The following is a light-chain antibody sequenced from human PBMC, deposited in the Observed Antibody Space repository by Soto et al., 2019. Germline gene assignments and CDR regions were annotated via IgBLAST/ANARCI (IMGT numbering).Light chain of an antibody. CDR3: SSYAGSNYWV. Sequence: QSALTQPPSASGSPGQSVTISCTGTSSDVGGYNYVSWYQQHPGKAPKLMIYEVSKRPSGVPDRFSGSKSGNTASLTVSGLQAEYEADYYCSSYAGSNYWVFGGGTKLTVL. CDR1: SSDVGGYNY. J-gene: IGLJ3*02. CDR2: EVS. V-gene: IGLV2-8*01.